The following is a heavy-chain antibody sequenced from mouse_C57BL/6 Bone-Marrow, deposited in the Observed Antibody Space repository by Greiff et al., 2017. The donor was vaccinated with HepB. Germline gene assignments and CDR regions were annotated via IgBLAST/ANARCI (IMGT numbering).Heavy chain of an antibody. V-gene: IGHV1-4*01. J-gene: IGHJ2*01. CDR2: INPSSGYT. CDR3: ARSDPFDY. Sequence: QVQLKESGAELARPGASVKMSCKASGYTFTSYTMHWVKQRPGQGLEWIGYINPSSGYTKYNQKFKDKATLTADTSSNTAYLQLSSLTSEDTAIYYCARSDPFDYWGQGTTLTVSS. CDR1: GYTFTSYT.